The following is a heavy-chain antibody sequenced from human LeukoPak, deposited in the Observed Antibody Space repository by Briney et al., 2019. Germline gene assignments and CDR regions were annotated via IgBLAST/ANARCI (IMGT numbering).Heavy chain of an antibody. D-gene: IGHD5-12*01. CDR2: INHSGST. V-gene: IGHV4-34*01. Sequence: PSETLSLTCTVSGGSISSYYWSWIRQPPGKGLEWIGEINHSGSTNYNPSLKSRVTISVDTSKNQFSLRLSSVTAADTAVYYCARAGWLRPSYYYYYYMDVWGKGTTVTVSS. CDR1: GGSISSYY. J-gene: IGHJ6*03. CDR3: ARAGWLRPSYYYYYYMDV.